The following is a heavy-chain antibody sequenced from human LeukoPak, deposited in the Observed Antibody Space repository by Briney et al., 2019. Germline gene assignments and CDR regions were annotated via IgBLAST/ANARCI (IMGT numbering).Heavy chain of an antibody. D-gene: IGHD6-13*01. Sequence: GGSLRLSCAASGFTFSSYAMHWVRQAPGKGLEWVAVISYDGSNKYYADSVKGRFTISRDNSKNTLYLQMNSLRAEDTAVYYCAKDLSGPGIAAAFNAFDIWGQGTMVTVSS. V-gene: IGHV3-30-3*01. J-gene: IGHJ3*02. CDR2: ISYDGSNK. CDR3: AKDLSGPGIAAAFNAFDI. CDR1: GFTFSSYA.